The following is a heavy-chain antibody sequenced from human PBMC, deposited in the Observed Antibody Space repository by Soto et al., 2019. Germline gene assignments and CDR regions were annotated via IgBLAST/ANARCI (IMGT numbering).Heavy chain of an antibody. V-gene: IGHV6-1*01. CDR2: TYYRSKWYN. Sequence: SQTLSLTCAMSGDSVSCNSAAWNWIRQSPSRGLEWLGRTYYRSKWYNDYAVSVKSRITINPDTSKNQFSLQLHSVTPEDTAVYYCARGSLTGSFNYYYYYGMDVWGQGTTVTVSS. J-gene: IGHJ6*02. CDR1: GDSVSCNSAA. CDR3: ARGSLTGSFNYYYYYGMDV. D-gene: IGHD1-20*01.